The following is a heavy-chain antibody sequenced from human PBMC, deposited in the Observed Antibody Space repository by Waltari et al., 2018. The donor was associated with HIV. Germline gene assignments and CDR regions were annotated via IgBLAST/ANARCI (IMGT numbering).Heavy chain of an antibody. CDR1: GFTFGHNY. V-gene: IGHV3-72*01. CDR3: ARTYHYDSSGPDAFDI. Sequence: EVQLVESGGGLVQPGGSLRLSCADSGFTFGHNYLGWGGQAPGKGLEWVGRTRNKANSYTTEYAASVKGIFTISRDDSKNSLYLQMNSLKTEDTAVYYCARTYHYDSSGPDAFDIWGQGTMVTVSS. CDR2: TRNKANSYTT. J-gene: IGHJ3*02. D-gene: IGHD3-22*01.